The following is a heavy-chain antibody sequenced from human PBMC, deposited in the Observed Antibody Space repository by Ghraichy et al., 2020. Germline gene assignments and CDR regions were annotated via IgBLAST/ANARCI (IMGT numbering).Heavy chain of an antibody. V-gene: IGHV3-23*01. J-gene: IGHJ4*02. CDR3: TKWGAQSGSYRFVDY. Sequence: GESLNISCAASGFTFSNSAMDWVRQAPGKGLEWVSAVNGNADRTYYADSVKGRFTISRDNSKNTLYLHMNSLRVEDTALYYCTKWGAQSGSYRFVDYWGQGTLVTVSS. CDR2: VNGNADRT. D-gene: IGHD1-26*01. CDR1: GFTFSNSA.